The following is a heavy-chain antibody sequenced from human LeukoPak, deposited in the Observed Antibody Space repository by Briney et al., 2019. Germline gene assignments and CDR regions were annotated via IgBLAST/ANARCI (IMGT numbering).Heavy chain of an antibody. J-gene: IGHJ4*02. D-gene: IGHD1-14*01. Sequence: GGSLRLSCAASGFTFSTYEVNWVPQAPGKGLEWVSYISSSGSSIYHADSVKGRFTISRDNAKNSLYLQMNSLRAEDTAVYYCARGLGPGPYFDYWGQGTLVTVSS. CDR1: GFTFSTYE. CDR3: ARGLGPGPYFDY. V-gene: IGHV3-48*03. CDR2: ISSSGSSI.